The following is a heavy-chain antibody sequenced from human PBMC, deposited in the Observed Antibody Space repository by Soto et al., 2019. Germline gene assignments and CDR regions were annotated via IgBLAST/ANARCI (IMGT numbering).Heavy chain of an antibody. CDR3: ARGRIASSSGAYYYYGMDV. V-gene: IGHV3-53*01. CDR2: IYSGGST. CDR1: GFTVSSNY. D-gene: IGHD6-13*01. Sequence: EVQLVESGGGLIQPGGSLRLSCAASGFTVSSNYMSWVRQAPGKGLEWVSVIYSGGSTYYADSVKGRFTISRDNSKNTLYLQMNSLRAEDTAVYYCARGRIASSSGAYYYYGMDVWDQGTTVTVSS. J-gene: IGHJ6*02.